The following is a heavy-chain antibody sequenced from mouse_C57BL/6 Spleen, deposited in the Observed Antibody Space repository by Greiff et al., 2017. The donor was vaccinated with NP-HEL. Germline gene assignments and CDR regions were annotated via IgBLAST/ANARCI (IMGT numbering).Heavy chain of an antibody. CDR1: TFSDYG. CDR3: ARPYYGSSYGYFDY. D-gene: IGHD1-1*01. Sequence: TFSDYGMHWVRQAPEKGLEWVAYISSGSSTIYYADTVKGRFTISRDNAKNTLFLQMTSLRSEDTAMYYCARPYYGSSYGYFDYWGQGTTLTVSS. CDR2: ISSGSSTI. J-gene: IGHJ2*01. V-gene: IGHV5-17*01.